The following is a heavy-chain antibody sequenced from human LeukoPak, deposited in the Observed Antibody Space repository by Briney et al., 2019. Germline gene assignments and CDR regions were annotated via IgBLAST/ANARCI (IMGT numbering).Heavy chain of an antibody. CDR1: EFSVGSNY. V-gene: IGHV3-20*04. Sequence: GGSLRLSCAASEFSVGSNYMTWVRQAPGKGLEWVSGIKWDGGRTGYADSVKGRFTISRDNAENSVYLQMNSLRAEDTALYYCARGSGSSWYFYFDYWGQGTLVTVSS. CDR2: IKWDGGRT. J-gene: IGHJ4*02. D-gene: IGHD6-13*01. CDR3: ARGSGSSWYFYFDY.